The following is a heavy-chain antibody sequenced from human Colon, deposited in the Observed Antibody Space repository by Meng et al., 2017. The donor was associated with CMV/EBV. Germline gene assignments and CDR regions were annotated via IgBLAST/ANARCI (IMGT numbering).Heavy chain of an antibody. Sequence: GESLKISCATSGFTFSTFAMSWVRQAPGKGLEWVSLIYSGGGDTYYADSVKGRFTISRDNAKNMLYLQMNSLRAEDTGVYYCATSRGPGGYFYGMDAWGQGTTVTVSS. CDR1: GFTFSTFA. D-gene: IGHD1/OR15-1a*01. CDR2: IYSGGGDT. CDR3: ATSRGPGGYFYGMDA. V-gene: IGHV3-23*03. J-gene: IGHJ6*02.